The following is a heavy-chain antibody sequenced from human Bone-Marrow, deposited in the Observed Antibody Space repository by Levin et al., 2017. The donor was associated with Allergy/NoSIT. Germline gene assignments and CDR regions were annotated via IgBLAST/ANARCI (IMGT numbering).Heavy chain of an antibody. CDR2: INHSGST. CDR1: GGSXSGYY. J-gene: IGHJ6*02. CDR3: ARGLESTSFHLYYYYGMDV. Sequence: SQTLSLTCAVYGGSXSGYYWSGNRQAPGKGLEWIGEINHSGSTNYNPSLKSRVTISVDTSKNQFSLKLSSVTAADTAVYYCARGLESTSFHLYYYYGMDVWGQGTTVTVSS. V-gene: IGHV4-34*01. D-gene: IGHD2-2*01.